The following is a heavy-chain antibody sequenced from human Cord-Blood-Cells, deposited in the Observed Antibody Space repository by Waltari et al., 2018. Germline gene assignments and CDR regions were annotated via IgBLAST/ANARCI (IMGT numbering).Heavy chain of an antibody. V-gene: IGHV1-8*03. Sequence: QVQLAQSGAAVKKPGASVKISCKASGYTFPSHHSHWVRQATGQGLEWMGWMNPNSGNTGYAQKFQGRVTITRNTSISTAYMELSSLRSEDTAVYYCVVFGKAGTFNFDPWGQGTLVTVSS. CDR3: VVFGKAGTFNFDP. CDR1: GYTFPSHH. D-gene: IGHD1-7*01. CDR2: MNPNSGNT. J-gene: IGHJ5*02.